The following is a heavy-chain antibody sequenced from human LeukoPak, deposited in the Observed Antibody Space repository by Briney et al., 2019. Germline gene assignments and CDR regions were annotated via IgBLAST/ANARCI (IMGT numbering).Heavy chain of an antibody. CDR3: ARNKWLLGRVFDY. CDR1: TGSVNSGVYY. V-gene: IGHV4-34*01. D-gene: IGHD5-12*01. CDR2: INHSGST. J-gene: IGHJ4*02. Sequence: SETLSLTCSVSTGSVNSGVYYWGWVRQPPGKGLEWIGEINHSGSTNYNPSLKSRVTISVDTSKNQFSLKLSSVTAADTAVYYCARNKWLLGRVFDYWGQGTLVTVSS.